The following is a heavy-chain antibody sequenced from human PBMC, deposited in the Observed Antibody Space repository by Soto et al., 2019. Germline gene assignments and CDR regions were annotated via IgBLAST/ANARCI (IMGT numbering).Heavy chain of an antibody. CDR3: AHRRFDGWYSDYYC. CDR2: IYWDDDK. CDR1: GFSLSTNGVG. D-gene: IGHD6-19*01. J-gene: IGHJ1*01. V-gene: IGHV2-5*02. Sequence: QITLKESGPTLVKPTQTLTVTCTFSGFSLSTNGVGVGWIRQPPGKALEWLALIYWDDDKRYSPSLQTRLTVTNDTSRNQLVFTMTKMEPVNTATDYCAHRRFDGWYSDYYCWGHGSRVHVSS.